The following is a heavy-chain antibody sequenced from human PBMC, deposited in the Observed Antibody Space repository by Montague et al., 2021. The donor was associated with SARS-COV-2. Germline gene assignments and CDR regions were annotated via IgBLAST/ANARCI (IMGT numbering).Heavy chain of an antibody. CDR3: ARDCYDYGSGSYQRWFDP. CDR2: NYHSGST. V-gene: IGHV4-38-2*02. Sequence: SETLSLTCTVSGYSISSGYYWGWIRHPPGKGLEWIGSNYHSGSTYYNPSLNSRVTISVDTSNNQFSLKLSSVTAADTAVYYCARDCYDYGSGSYQRWFDPWGQGTLVTVSS. D-gene: IGHD3-10*01. J-gene: IGHJ5*02. CDR1: GYSISSGYY.